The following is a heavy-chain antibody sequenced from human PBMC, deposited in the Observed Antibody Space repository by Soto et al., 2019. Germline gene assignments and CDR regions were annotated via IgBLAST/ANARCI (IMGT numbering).Heavy chain of an antibody. CDR2: IIPIFGTA. CDR3: ARVGEWGFLEWLQGMAV. D-gene: IGHD3-3*01. Sequence: SVKVSCKASGGTFSSYAISWVRQAPGRGLEWMGGIIPIFGTANYAQKFQGRVTITADESTGTAYMELSRLRSEDKAVYYCARVGEWGFLEWLQGMAVWG. CDR1: GGTFSSYA. V-gene: IGHV1-69*13. J-gene: IGHJ6*03.